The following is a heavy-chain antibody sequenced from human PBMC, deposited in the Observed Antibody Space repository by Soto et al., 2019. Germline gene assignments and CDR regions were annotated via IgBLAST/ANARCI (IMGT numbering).Heavy chain of an antibody. CDR1: GFTFSSYA. V-gene: IGHV3-23*01. J-gene: IGHJ4*02. CDR2: ISGSGGSP. D-gene: IGHD3-10*01. Sequence: EVQLLESGGGLVQPGGSLRLSCAASGFTFSSYAMSWVRQPPGKGLEWVSVISGSGGSPYYADSVKGRFTISRDNSKNTLYRQMNSLRAEDTAVYYCAKRASGSYFDYWGQGTLVTVSS. CDR3: AKRASGSYFDY.